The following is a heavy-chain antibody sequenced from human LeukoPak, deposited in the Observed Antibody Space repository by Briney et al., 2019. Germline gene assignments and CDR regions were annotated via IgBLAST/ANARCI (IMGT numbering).Heavy chain of an antibody. CDR3: AREQYYSDSSGYTTLFDY. CDR1: GYTFTSYY. Sequence: ASVKVSCTASGYTFTSYYMHWVRQAPGRGLEWMGIIDPSGGSTTYAQKFQGRVTMTRDTSTSTVYMELSSLRSEDTAVYYCAREQYYSDSSGYTTLFDYWGQGTLVTVSS. CDR2: IDPSGGST. J-gene: IGHJ4*02. V-gene: IGHV1-46*01. D-gene: IGHD3-22*01.